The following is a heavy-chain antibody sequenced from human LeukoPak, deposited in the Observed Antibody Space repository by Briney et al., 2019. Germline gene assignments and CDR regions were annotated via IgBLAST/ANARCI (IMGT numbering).Heavy chain of an antibody. CDR2: IYWDDDK. J-gene: IGHJ4*02. Sequence: SGPTLVNPTQTLTLTRTFSGFSLSISGVGVGWIRQPPGKALEWLALIYWDDDKRYSPSLKSRLTITKDTSKNQVVLTMTNMDPVDTATYYCAHSLWFGDLLPYFDYWGQGTLVTVSS. D-gene: IGHD3-10*01. V-gene: IGHV2-5*02. CDR3: AHSLWFGDLLPYFDY. CDR1: GFSLSISGVG.